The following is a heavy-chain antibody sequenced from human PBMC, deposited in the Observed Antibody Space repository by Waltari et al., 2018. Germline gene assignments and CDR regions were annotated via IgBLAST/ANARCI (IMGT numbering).Heavy chain of an antibody. V-gene: IGHV4-34*02. CDR1: GGTFTNYS. J-gene: IGHJ4*02. CDR3: ARSNDPKTFDY. Sequence: QVQLQQWGAGPLKSSETLSLTCAVYGGTFTNYSWIWIRQPPGKGLQWIGEINHRGNTNYNPSLKSRLTISVDMSKSQFSLKLNSVTAADTAVYFCARSNDPKTFDYWGQGALITVSS. CDR2: INHRGNT. D-gene: IGHD3-16*01.